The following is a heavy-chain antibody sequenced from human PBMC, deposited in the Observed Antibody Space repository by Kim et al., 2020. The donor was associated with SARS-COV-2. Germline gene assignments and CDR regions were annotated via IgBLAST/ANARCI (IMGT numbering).Heavy chain of an antibody. Sequence: SETLSLTCTVSGGSISSYYWSWIRQPPGKGLEWIGYIYYSGSTNYNPSLKSRVTISVDTSKNQFSLKLSSVTAADTAVYYCARDDSTGGYGMDVWGQGTT. V-gene: IGHV4-59*13. CDR3: ARDDSTGGYGMDV. D-gene: IGHD4-17*01. CDR1: GGSISSYY. J-gene: IGHJ6*02. CDR2: IYYSGST.